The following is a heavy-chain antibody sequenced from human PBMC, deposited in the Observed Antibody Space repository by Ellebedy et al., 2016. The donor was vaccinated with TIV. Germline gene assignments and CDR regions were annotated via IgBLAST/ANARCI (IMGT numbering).Heavy chain of an antibody. CDR2: ICSRSSTI. D-gene: IGHD4-17*01. CDR3: ARAGDYNLLSPAGGY. J-gene: IGHJ4*02. V-gene: IGHV3-48*04. CDR1: GFTFSTYS. Sequence: GESLKISCVGSGFTFSTYSMNWVRQAPGKGLEWVSYICSRSSTIYYADSVKGRFTVSRHNAKDSLYLQMDSLRADETAVYYCARAGDYNLLSPAGGYWGQGTLVTVSS.